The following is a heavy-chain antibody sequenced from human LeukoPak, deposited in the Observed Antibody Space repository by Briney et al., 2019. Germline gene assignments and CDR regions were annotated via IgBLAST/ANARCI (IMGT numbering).Heavy chain of an antibody. CDR2: ISAYNGNT. V-gene: IGHV1-18*01. J-gene: IGHJ6*02. CDR3: AKIGLSSDSDYYGSGSYYPYYYYGMDV. D-gene: IGHD3-10*01. CDR1: GYTFTSYG. Sequence: ASVKVSCKASGYTFTSYGISWVRQAPGQGLEWMGWISAYNGNTNYAQKLQGRVTMTTDTSTSTAYMELRSLRSDDTAVYYCAKIGLSSDSDYYGSGSYYPYYYYGMDVWGQGTTVTVSS.